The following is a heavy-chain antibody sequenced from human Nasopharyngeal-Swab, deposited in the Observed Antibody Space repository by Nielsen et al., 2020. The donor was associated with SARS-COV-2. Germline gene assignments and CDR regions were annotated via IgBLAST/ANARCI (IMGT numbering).Heavy chain of an antibody. Sequence: GGSLRLSCAASGFTFNNYNFNWVRQAPEKGLEWVSGIRGRDGKTYYADSVKGRFTISRDNSKNTVYVQMNNLRAEDTAVYYCARDGLDYDFWSAYFMDVWGQGTTVTVSS. CDR3: ARDGLDYDFWSAYFMDV. D-gene: IGHD3-3*01. J-gene: IGHJ6*02. V-gene: IGHV3-23*01. CDR1: GFTFNNYN. CDR2: IRGRDGKT.